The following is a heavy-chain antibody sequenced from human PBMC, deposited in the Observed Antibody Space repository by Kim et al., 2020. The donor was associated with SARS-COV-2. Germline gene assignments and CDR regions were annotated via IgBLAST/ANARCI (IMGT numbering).Heavy chain of an antibody. D-gene: IGHD6-13*01. V-gene: IGHV3-53*01. Sequence: YYADSVKGRFTISRDNTKNTVYLQMNSLKAEDTAVYYCSNQLGESWFSDWGQGTLVTVSS. CDR3: SNQLGESWFSD. J-gene: IGHJ4*02.